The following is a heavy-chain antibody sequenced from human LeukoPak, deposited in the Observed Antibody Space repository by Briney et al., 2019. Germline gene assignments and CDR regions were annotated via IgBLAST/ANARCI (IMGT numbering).Heavy chain of an antibody. J-gene: IGHJ4*02. CDR1: GVTFSSYA. CDR3: AKGVVVPAAMHPFFDY. CDR2: ISGSGGST. Sequence: PGRSLRLSCAASGVTFSSYAMSWVRQAPGKGLEWVSAISGSGGSTYHADSVKGRFTISRDNSKNTLYLQMNSLRAEDTAVYYCAKGVVVPAAMHPFFDYWGQGTLVTVSS. D-gene: IGHD2-2*01. V-gene: IGHV3-23*01.